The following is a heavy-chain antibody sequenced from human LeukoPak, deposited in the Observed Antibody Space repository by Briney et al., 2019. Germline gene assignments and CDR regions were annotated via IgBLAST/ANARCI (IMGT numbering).Heavy chain of an antibody. CDR3: AREGYYYDSSGYYYAFDY. CDR1: GFTVSSNY. V-gene: IGHV3-53*01. J-gene: IGHJ4*02. D-gene: IGHD3-22*01. CDR2: IYSGGST. Sequence: GGSLRLSCAASGFTVSSNYMSWVRQAPGKGLEWVSVIYSGGSTYNADSVKGRFTISRDNSKNTLYLQMNSLRAEDTAVYYCAREGYYYDSSGYYYAFDYWGQGTLVTVSS.